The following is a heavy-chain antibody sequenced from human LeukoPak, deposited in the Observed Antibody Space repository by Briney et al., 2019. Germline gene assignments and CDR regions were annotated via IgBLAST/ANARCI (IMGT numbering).Heavy chain of an antibody. Sequence: GGSLRLSCAASGFTFSDHYMDWVRQAPGKGLEWVGRTRNKANSYTTEYAASVKGRFTISRDDAKNSVYLQMNSLKTEDTAVYYCARERRLRYCSGGGCHDAFDIWGQGTMVTVSS. V-gene: IGHV3-72*01. J-gene: IGHJ3*02. CDR1: GFTFSDHY. CDR3: ARERRLRYCSGGGCHDAFDI. CDR2: TRNKANSYTT. D-gene: IGHD2-15*01.